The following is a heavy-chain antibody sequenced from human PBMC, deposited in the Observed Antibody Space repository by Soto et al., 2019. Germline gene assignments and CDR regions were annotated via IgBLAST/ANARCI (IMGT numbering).Heavy chain of an antibody. J-gene: IGHJ5*02. Sequence: QVQLVQSGAEVKKPGSSVKVACQASGGTCSSYAISWVRQAPGQGLEWMGGIIPIVGTANYAQKFQGRVTITADESTSTTYMELSSLRSEDTAVYYCAREEDYYDSSSGFTGGRLGWFDPWGQGTLVTVSS. D-gene: IGHD3-22*01. CDR1: GGTCSSYA. V-gene: IGHV1-69*01. CDR2: IIPIVGTA. CDR3: AREEDYYDSSSGFTGGRLGWFDP.